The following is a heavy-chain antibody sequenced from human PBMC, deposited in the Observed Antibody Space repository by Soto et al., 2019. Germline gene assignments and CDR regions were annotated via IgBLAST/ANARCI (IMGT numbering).Heavy chain of an antibody. CDR1: GFTVSSNY. V-gene: IGHV3-53*04. CDR3: ARGAVGYCSGGSCYAFDI. D-gene: IGHD2-15*01. Sequence: GGSLRLSCAASGFTVSSNYMSWVRQAPGKGLEWVSVIYSGGSTYYADSVKGRFTISRHNSKNTLYLQMNSLRAEDTAVYYCARGAVGYCSGGSCYAFDIWGQGTMVTVSS. J-gene: IGHJ3*02. CDR2: IYSGGST.